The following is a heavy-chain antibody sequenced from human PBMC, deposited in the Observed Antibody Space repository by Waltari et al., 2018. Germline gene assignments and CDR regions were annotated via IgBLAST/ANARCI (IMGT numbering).Heavy chain of an antibody. CDR2: INPNSGGT. CDR1: GYTFTGYY. V-gene: IGHV1-2*04. J-gene: IGHJ4*02. CDR3: ARSPSGFIPGYYFDY. D-gene: IGHD3-16*02. Sequence: QVQLVQSGAEVKKPGASVKVSCKASGYTFTGYYMHGVRQAPGQGLEWMGWINPNSGGTNYAQKFQGWVTMTRDTSISTAYMELSRLRSDDTAVYYCARSPSGFIPGYYFDYWGQGTLVTVSS.